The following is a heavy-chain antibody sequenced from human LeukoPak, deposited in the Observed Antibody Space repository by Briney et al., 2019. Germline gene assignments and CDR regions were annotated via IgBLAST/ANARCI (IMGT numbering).Heavy chain of an antibody. CDR3: ARQGAAGKYYYYYMDV. J-gene: IGHJ6*03. V-gene: IGHV5-51*01. CDR1: GYTFTSYW. Sequence: GESLKISCKGSGYTFTSYWIGWVRQMPGKGLEWMGVIYPGDSDTRYSPSFQGQVTISADKSINTAYLEWSSLKASDTAIYYCARQGAAGKYYYYYMDVWGKGTTVTVSS. CDR2: IYPGDSDT. D-gene: IGHD6-13*01.